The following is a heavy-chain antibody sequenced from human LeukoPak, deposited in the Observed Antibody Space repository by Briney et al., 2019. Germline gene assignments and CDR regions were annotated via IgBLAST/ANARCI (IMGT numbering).Heavy chain of an antibody. CDR1: GFTFSSYG. CDR2: ISGSGGST. CDR3: ARNGGIVGAYND. J-gene: IGHJ4*02. Sequence: PGGSLRLSCAASGFTFSSYGMSWVRQAPGKGLEWVSAISGSGGSTYYADSVKGRFTISRDNSKNTLYLQMNSLRAEDTAVYYCARNGGIVGAYNDWGQGTLVTVSS. V-gene: IGHV3-23*01. D-gene: IGHD1-26*01.